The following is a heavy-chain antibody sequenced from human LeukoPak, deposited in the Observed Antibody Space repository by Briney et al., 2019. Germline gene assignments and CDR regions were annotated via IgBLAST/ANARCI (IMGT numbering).Heavy chain of an antibody. D-gene: IGHD3-10*01. Sequence: ASVKVSCKASGYLFTGYYIHWVRQAPGQGLEWMGWINPNSGGPNYAQKFQGRVTMTSDTSIGTVYMELSRLRANDTAVYYCARGYGSGSTTYYYYYGMDVWGQGTTVTVSS. CDR2: INPNSGGP. V-gene: IGHV1-2*02. CDR1: GYLFTGYY. CDR3: ARGYGSGSTTYYYYYGMDV. J-gene: IGHJ6*02.